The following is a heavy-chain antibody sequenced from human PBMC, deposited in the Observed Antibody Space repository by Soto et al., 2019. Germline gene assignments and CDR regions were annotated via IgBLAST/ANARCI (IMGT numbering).Heavy chain of an antibody. D-gene: IGHD2-21*02. CDR2: IHNSGNT. V-gene: IGHV4-59*01. Sequence: QVQLQESGPGLVKPSETLSLTCTVPSGSIRTSDWTWIRQFPGKRLEWIAHIHNSGNTNSNPSLKSRVTISMDTSKNQISLRLTSVTAADTAMYYCARLQYTVVTPIDMWGQGTMVTVSS. J-gene: IGHJ3*02. CDR1: SGSIRTSD. CDR3: ARLQYTVVTPIDM.